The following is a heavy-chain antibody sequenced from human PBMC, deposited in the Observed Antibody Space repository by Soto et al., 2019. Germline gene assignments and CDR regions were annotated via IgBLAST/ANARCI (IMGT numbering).Heavy chain of an antibody. Sequence: EVQLVESGGGLVQPGGSLRLSCAVSGFTFTSYSMSWVRQAPGEGLEWVANIQQDGSEKYYVDSVKGRFTISRHNAKNSLYLQMNSLRAEDTAVYYCARDLPGYCTTTDCYSYFDYWGQGTLVTVSS. V-gene: IGHV3-7*03. CDR1: GFTFTSYS. CDR2: IQQDGSEK. CDR3: ARDLPGYCTTTDCYSYFDY. J-gene: IGHJ4*02. D-gene: IGHD2-2*02.